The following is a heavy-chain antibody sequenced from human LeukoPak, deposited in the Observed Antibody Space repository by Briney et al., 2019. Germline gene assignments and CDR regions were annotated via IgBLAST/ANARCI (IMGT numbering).Heavy chain of an antibody. Sequence: VKVSCKASGGTFSSYAISWVRQAPGQGLEWMGRIIPILGIADYAQKFQGRVTITADKSTSTAYMELSSLRSEDTAVYYCAIPVLYGSGWDYWGQGTLVTVSS. V-gene: IGHV1-69*04. J-gene: IGHJ4*02. CDR3: AIPVLYGSGWDY. CDR2: IIPILGIA. CDR1: GGTFSSYA. D-gene: IGHD6-19*01.